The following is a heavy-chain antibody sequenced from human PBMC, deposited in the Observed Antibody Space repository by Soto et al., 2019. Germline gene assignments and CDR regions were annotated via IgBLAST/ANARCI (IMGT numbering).Heavy chain of an antibody. CDR2: ISGNGDSA. CDR1: GFTFSSYA. D-gene: IGHD3-10*01. V-gene: IGHV3-64*01. Sequence: EVQLVESGGGLVQPGGSLRLSCAASGFTFSSYAMHWVRQAPGKGLEYVSVISGNGDSAYYANSVKGRFTISRDNSKNTLYLQMGSLRAEDMAVYYCARRGYGLYSDYWGQGTLVTVSS. J-gene: IGHJ4*02. CDR3: ARRGYGLYSDY.